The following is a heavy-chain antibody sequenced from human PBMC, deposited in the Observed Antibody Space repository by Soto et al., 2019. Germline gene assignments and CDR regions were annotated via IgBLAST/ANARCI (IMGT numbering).Heavy chain of an antibody. CDR3: AKRVYDSSGYWGPDY. CDR1: GFTFSSYS. Sequence: PGGSLRLSCAASGFTFSSYSMNWVRQAPGKGLEWVSSISSSSSYIYYADSVKGRFTISRDNAKNSLYLQMNSLRAEDTAVYYCAKRVYDSSGYWGPDYWGQGTLVTVSS. V-gene: IGHV3-21*04. J-gene: IGHJ4*02. CDR2: ISSSSSYI. D-gene: IGHD3-22*01.